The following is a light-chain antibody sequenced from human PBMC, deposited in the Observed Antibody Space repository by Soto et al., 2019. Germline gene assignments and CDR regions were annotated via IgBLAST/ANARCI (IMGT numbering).Light chain of an antibody. CDR1: QGIRND. CDR3: LQHYNYPLT. J-gene: IGKJ4*01. V-gene: IGKV1-6*01. Sequence: AIQMTQSPSSLSASVGDSVTITCRASQGIRNDLGWYQQKPGKAPMLLIYAAYFLKSGVPSRFSGSGSGTDFTLTISSLQPEDFATYYCLQHYNYPLTFGGGTKVEI. CDR2: AAY.